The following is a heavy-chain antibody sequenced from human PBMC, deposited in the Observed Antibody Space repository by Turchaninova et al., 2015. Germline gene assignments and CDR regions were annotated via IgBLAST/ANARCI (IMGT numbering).Heavy chain of an antibody. CDR2: ISHSGST. CDR3: ARRGYSSGWSYDY. V-gene: IGHV4-38-2*01. J-gene: IGHJ4*02. CDR1: GYSISSGFC. Sequence: QVQLQESGPGLVKPSETLSLPCAVSGYSISSGFCWGWIRQPPGKGLEWIGGISHSGSTYYNPSLKSRVTISLDTSKNQFSLELSSVTAADTAVYYCARRGYSSGWSYDYWGQGTLVTVSS. D-gene: IGHD6-19*01.